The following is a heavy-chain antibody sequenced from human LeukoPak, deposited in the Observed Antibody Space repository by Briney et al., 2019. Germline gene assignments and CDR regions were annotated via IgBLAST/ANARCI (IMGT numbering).Heavy chain of an antibody. CDR1: GFTFSSYA. V-gene: IGHV3-23*01. D-gene: IGHD3-22*01. J-gene: IGHJ4*02. Sequence: GGSLRLSCAASGFTFSSYAMSWVRQAPGKGLGWVSGISGSGDNTYYADSVKGRFTISRDNSKNTLYVQVNSLGTEDTAAYYCAKGSYYDSSGSFYFDYWGQGTLVTVSS. CDR3: AKGSYYDSSGSFYFDY. CDR2: ISGSGDNT.